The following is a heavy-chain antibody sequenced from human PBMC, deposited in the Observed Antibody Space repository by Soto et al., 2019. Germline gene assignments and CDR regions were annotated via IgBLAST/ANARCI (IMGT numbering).Heavy chain of an antibody. CDR3: EKDRMNNNYVWDHFDI. J-gene: IGHJ3*02. CDR1: GFSFIIYA. CDR2: IGGGGDDT. D-gene: IGHD3-16*01. V-gene: IGHV3-23*01. Sequence: GCLXLSFSSTGFSFIIYAMTFVRQAPGKGLEWVSGIGGGGDDTNYADSVKGRFIISRDNSKRTLSLQMNGLRAEDTAVYYCEKDRMNNNYVWDHFDIWGQGTMV.